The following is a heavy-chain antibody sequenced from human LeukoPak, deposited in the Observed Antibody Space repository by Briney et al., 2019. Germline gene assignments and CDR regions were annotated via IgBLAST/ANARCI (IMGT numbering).Heavy chain of an antibody. D-gene: IGHD6-13*01. CDR2: IYYSGST. Sequence: SETLSLTCTVSGGSISSYYWSWIRQPPGKGLEWIGYIYYSGSTSYNPSLKSRVTISVDTSKNQFSLKLSSVTAADTAVYYCARLYSSTWYFDYWGQGTLVTVSS. CDR3: ARLYSSTWYFDY. J-gene: IGHJ4*02. CDR1: GGSISSYY. V-gene: IGHV4-59*08.